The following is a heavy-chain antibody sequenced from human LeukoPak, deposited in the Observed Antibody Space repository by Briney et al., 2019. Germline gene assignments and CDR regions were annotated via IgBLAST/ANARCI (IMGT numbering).Heavy chain of an antibody. J-gene: IGHJ4*02. CDR3: ARITEWNDFDY. CDR1: GGSINNYY. CDR2: IYYTGST. V-gene: IGHV4-59*01. Sequence: SETLSLTCSVSGGSINNYYWAWIRQPPGKTLEWIGYIYYTGSTSYNPSLKSRVTISVDTFKNQFSLKLNSVTAADTAIYYCARITEWNDFDYWGQGTLVTVSS. D-gene: IGHD1-1*01.